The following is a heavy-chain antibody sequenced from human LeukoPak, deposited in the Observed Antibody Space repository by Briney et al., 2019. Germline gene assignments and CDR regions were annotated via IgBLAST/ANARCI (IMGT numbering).Heavy chain of an antibody. CDR1: GFTFSSYA. CDR2: ISGSGGST. D-gene: IGHD3-22*01. J-gene: IGHJ3*02. V-gene: IGHV3-23*01. CDR3: AKDHLGYYDSRGYPIVDAFDI. Sequence: PGGSLRLSCAASGFTFSSYAMSWVRQAPGKGLEWVSAISGSGGSTYYADSVKGRFTISRDNSKNTLYLQMNSLRAEDTAVYYCAKDHLGYYDSRGYPIVDAFDIWGQGTMVTVSS.